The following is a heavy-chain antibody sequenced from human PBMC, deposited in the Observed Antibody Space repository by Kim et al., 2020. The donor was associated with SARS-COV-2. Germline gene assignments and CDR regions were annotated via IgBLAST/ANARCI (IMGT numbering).Heavy chain of an antibody. V-gene: IGHV3-30-3*01. CDR3: AREAEGTSRPAFDY. J-gene: IGHJ4*02. Sequence: GGSLRLSCGASGFNFGRFAMHWVRQAPGKGLEWVAVVSRDGSNQYYADSVKGRFTVSRDQSKNTVSLQMNSLRRDDSATYYCAREAEGTSRPAFDYWGQG. CDR2: VSRDGSNQ. CDR1: GFNFGRFA. D-gene: IGHD2-2*01.